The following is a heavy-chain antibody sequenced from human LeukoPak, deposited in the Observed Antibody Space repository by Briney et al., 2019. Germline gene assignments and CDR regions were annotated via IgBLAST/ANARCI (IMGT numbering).Heavy chain of an antibody. CDR2: VSVNGGTT. CDR3: AKELHGSGNYAFDY. V-gene: IGHV3-23*01. Sequence: GGSLRLSCAASGSTFSSSALGWVRQAPGKGLEWVSTVSVNGGTTYYADSVKGRFTISRDNSKNTLYLQMNSLRAEDTAVYFCAKELHGSGNYAFDYWGQGTLVTVSS. J-gene: IGHJ4*02. D-gene: IGHD3-10*01. CDR1: GSTFSSSA.